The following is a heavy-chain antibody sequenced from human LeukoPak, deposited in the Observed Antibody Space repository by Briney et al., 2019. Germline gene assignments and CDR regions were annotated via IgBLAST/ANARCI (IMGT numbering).Heavy chain of an antibody. CDR1: GGSISSYY. J-gene: IGHJ2*01. Sequence: KPSETLSLTCTVSGGSISSYYWSWIRQPPGKGLEWIGYIYYSGSTNYNPSLKSRVTISVDTSKNQFSLKLSSVTAADTAVYYCARDGGGGDCCPPNWYFDLWGRGTLVTVSS. CDR2: IYYSGST. CDR3: ARDGGGGDCCPPNWYFDL. V-gene: IGHV4-59*01. D-gene: IGHD2-21*02.